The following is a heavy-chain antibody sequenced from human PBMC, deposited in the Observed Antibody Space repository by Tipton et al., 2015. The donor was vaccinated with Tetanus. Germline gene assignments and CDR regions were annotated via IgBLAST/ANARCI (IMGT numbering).Heavy chain of an antibody. CDR2: ITVYNGYT. D-gene: IGHD3-22*01. CDR1: GYTFTNYG. Sequence: QLVQSGAEVRKPGASVKVSCKASGYTFTNYGIGWVRQAPGQGLEWMGWITVYNGYTDYAQALQGRVTVTTDTSTSTAYMEGRNLRSDDTAVYFCARGLRYYYETSAYDYWGQGTLVTVSS. CDR3: ARGLRYYYETSAYDY. J-gene: IGHJ4*02. V-gene: IGHV1-18*01.